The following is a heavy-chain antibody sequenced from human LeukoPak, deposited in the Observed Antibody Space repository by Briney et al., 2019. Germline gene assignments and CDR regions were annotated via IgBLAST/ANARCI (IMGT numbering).Heavy chain of an antibody. D-gene: IGHD3-10*01. V-gene: IGHV1-18*04. J-gene: IGHJ5*02. Sequence: ASVTVSYTASGYTFTAYYMHGVGQAPRQGREWMGWISAYNGNTKYAPKVQGRVTMTVDTCTSTVNLGLRRLRSADTAVYYCARADAHYYGTDWFAPWGEGTLVTVSS. CDR2: ISAYNGNT. CDR1: GYTFTAYY. CDR3: ARADAHYYGTDWFAP.